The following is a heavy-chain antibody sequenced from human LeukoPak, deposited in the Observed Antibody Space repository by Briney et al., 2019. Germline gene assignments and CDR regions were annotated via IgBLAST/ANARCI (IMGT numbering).Heavy chain of an antibody. J-gene: IGHJ3*02. CDR1: GFTFSNYW. Sequence: GGSLRLSCAASGFTFSNYWMHWVRQVPGKGLVWVSAINSGGSYTGYAESVKGRFTISRDDGKNTLYLQMNSLRAEDTAVYYCARALGYCSSTSCYAGAFDIWGQGTMVTVSS. V-gene: IGHV3-74*01. CDR3: ARALGYCSSTSCYAGAFDI. D-gene: IGHD2-2*01. CDR2: INSGGSYT.